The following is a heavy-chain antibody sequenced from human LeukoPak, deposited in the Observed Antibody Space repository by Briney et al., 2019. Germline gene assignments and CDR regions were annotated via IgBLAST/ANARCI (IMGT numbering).Heavy chain of an antibody. J-gene: IGHJ6*03. CDR2: INPNSGGT. V-gene: IGHV1-2*02. CDR1: GYTFTGYY. D-gene: IGHD2-2*02. Sequence: GASVKVSCKVSGYTFTGYYMHWVRQAPGQGLEWMGWINPNSGGTNYAQKFQGRVTKTRDTSISTAYMELSRLRSDDTAVYYCATNGVDIVVVPAAITPVYYYMDVWGKGTTVTVSS. CDR3: ATNGVDIVVVPAAITPVYYYMDV.